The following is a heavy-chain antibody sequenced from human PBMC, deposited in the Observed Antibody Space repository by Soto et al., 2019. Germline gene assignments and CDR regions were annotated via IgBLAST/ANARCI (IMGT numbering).Heavy chain of an antibody. CDR1: GFTFSSYG. J-gene: IGHJ4*02. V-gene: IGHV3-30*18. CDR3: VKDSSDSSGRYYPDY. CDR2: ISYDGSNK. D-gene: IGHD6-19*01. Sequence: GGSLRLSCAASGFTFSSYGMHLVRQAQGKGLEWVAVISYDGSNKYYADSVKGRFTISRDNSKNTLYLQMNSPRAEDTAVYYCVKDSSDSSGRYYPDYWGQGTLVTVSS.